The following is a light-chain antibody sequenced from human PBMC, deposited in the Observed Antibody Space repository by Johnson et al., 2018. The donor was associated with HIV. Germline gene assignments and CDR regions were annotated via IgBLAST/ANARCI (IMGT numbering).Light chain of an antibody. CDR1: SSNIGNNY. CDR2: DNN. V-gene: IGLV1-51*01. J-gene: IGLJ1*01. Sequence: QSVLTQPPSVSAAPGQKVTISCSGSSSNIGNNYVSWYQQLPGTAPKLLIYDNNKRPSGIPDRFSGSKSGTSATLGITVLQTGDEADYYCGTWDSSLSCYVFGTGTKFPGL. CDR3: GTWDSSLSCYV.